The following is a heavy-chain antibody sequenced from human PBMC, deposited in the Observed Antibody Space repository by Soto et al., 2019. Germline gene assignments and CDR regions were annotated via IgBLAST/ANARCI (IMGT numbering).Heavy chain of an antibody. CDR3: ARSIISMDV. Sequence: SGGSLRLSCAASGFTINNYWMHWVRQAPGKGLVWVSRINNDGTSTSYADSVKGRFTISRDNAKNTLYLQMNSLRAEDTAVYYCARSIISMDVWGQGTTVTVSS. CDR1: GFTINNYW. D-gene: IGHD3-10*01. V-gene: IGHV3-74*01. CDR2: INNDGTST. J-gene: IGHJ6*02.